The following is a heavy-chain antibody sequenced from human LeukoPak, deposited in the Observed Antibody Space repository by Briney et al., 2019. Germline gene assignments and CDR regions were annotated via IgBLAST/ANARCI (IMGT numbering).Heavy chain of an antibody. CDR3: EREYSSSSGRAFDI. J-gene: IGHJ3*02. Sequence: GGSLRLSCAASGFTFSSYWMHWVRQAPGKGLVWVSRISADGSSTNSADSVKGRLTISRDNAKNTLYLQMNSLRAEDTAVYYCEREYSSSSGRAFDIWGEGTMVTVSP. D-gene: IGHD6-6*01. CDR1: GFTFSSYW. CDR2: ISADGSST. V-gene: IGHV3-74*01.